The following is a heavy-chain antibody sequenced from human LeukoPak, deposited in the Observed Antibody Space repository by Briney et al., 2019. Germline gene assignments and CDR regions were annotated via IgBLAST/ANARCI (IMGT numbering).Heavy chain of an antibody. CDR3: TSGYCSGGSCYLVYDY. J-gene: IGHJ4*02. Sequence: PGGSLRLSCAASGFTFSSYAMSWFRQAPGKGLEWVGFIRSKAYGGTTEYAASVKGRFTISRDDSKSIAYLQMNSLKTEDTAVYYCTSGYCSGGSCYLVYDYWGQGTLVTVSS. CDR2: IRSKAYGGTT. V-gene: IGHV3-49*03. D-gene: IGHD2-15*01. CDR1: GFTFSSYA.